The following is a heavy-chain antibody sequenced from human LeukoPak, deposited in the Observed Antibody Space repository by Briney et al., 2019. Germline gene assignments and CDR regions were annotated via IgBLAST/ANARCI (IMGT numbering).Heavy chain of an antibody. CDR1: GFTVSSHF. CDR3: ARARGMDV. CDR2: IKADGSEK. Sequence: GGSLRLSCAASGFTVSSHFMSWVRQAPGKGLEWVATIKADGSEKYYVDSVKGRFTISRDNAKKSFYLQMNSLRTEDTAVYYCARARGMDVWGQGTTVTVSS. J-gene: IGHJ6*02. V-gene: IGHV3-7*04.